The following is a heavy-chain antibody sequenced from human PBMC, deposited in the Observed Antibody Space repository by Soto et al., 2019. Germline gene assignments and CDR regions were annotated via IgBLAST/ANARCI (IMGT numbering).Heavy chain of an antibody. CDR3: GRGASGSYRLDY. J-gene: IGHJ4*02. D-gene: IGHD3-10*01. CDR2: INSDGRST. V-gene: IGHV3-74*01. CDR1: GFTFSSYW. Sequence: EVQLVESGGGLVQPGGSLRLSCAASGFTFSSYWMHWVRQAPGKGLVWVSRINSDGRSTNYADSVKGQFTISRDNAKNTLYLQMNSLRAEDTAVYYCGRGASGSYRLDYWGQGTLVTVSS.